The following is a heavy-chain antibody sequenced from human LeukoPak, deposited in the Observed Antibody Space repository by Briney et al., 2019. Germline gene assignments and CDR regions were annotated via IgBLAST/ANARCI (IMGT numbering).Heavy chain of an antibody. V-gene: IGHV5-51*01. CDR3: ARQTTYYYDSSGYSSPYYGMDV. J-gene: IGHJ6*02. Sequence: GESLKISCKGSGYSFTSYWIGWVRQMPGKGLEWMGIIYPGDSDTRYSPSFQGQVTISADKSISTAYLQWSGLKASDTAMYYCARQTTYYYDSSGYSSPYYGMDVWGQGTTVTVSS. CDR1: GYSFTSYW. CDR2: IYPGDSDT. D-gene: IGHD3-22*01.